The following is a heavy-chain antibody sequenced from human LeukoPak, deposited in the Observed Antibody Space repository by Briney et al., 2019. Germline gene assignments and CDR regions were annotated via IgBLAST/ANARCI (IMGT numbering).Heavy chain of an antibody. CDR2: IYYSGST. CDR3: ARFEQQLVLK. Sequence: PSETLSLTCAVYGGSFSGYYWSWIRQHPGKGLEWIGYIYYSGSTYYNPSLKSRVTISVDTSKNQFSLKLSSVTAADTAVYYCARFEQQLVLKWGQGTLVTVSS. D-gene: IGHD6-13*01. V-gene: IGHV4-34*09. CDR1: GGSFSGYY. J-gene: IGHJ4*02.